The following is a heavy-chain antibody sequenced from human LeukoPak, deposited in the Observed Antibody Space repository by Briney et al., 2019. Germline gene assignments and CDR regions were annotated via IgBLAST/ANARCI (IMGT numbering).Heavy chain of an antibody. J-gene: IGHJ4*02. CDR2: INPSGGST. CDR1: GYTFTSYY. D-gene: IGHD2-2*01. Sequence: ASVKVSCKASGYTFTSYYMHWVRQAPGQGLEWMGIINPSGGSTSYAQKFQGRVTMTRDTSTSTVYMELSSLRSEDTAVYYCARVSVPAASQRGDFDYWGQGTLVTVSS. CDR3: ARVSVPAASQRGDFDY. V-gene: IGHV1-46*01.